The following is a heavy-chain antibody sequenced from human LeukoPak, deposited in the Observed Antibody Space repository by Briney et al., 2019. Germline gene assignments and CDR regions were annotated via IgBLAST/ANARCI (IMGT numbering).Heavy chain of an antibody. CDR1: GGSISSGDYY. Sequence: PSETLSLTCTVSGGSISSGDYYWSWIRQPPGKGLEWIGYIYYSGSTYYNPSLKSRVTISVDTSKNQFSLKLSSVTAADTAVYYCARVDYGSGYYFDYWGQGTLVTVSS. D-gene: IGHD3-10*01. V-gene: IGHV4-30-4*01. CDR2: IYYSGST. CDR3: ARVDYGSGYYFDY. J-gene: IGHJ4*02.